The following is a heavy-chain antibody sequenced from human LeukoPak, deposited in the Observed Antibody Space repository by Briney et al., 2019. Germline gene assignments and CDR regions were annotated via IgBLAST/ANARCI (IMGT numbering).Heavy chain of an antibody. J-gene: IGHJ4*02. CDR2: MWYDGSNK. V-gene: IGHV3-33*06. D-gene: IGHD6-19*01. CDR3: AKWAVSGRGFDY. CDR1: GFTFSSYG. Sequence: GGSLRLSCAASGFTFSSYGMHWVRQAPGKGLEWVAVMWYDGSNKYYADSVKGRFTISRDNSKNTLYLQMNSLRAEDTAVYYCAKWAVSGRGFDYWGQGTLVTVSS.